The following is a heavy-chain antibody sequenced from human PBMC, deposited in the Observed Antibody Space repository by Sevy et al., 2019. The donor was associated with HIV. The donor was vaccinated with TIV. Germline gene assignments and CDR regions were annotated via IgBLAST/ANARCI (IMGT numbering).Heavy chain of an antibody. D-gene: IGHD1-26*01. CDR2: IIASGIT. J-gene: IGHJ4*02. CDR1: GGSFSGYY. CDR3: ARGQWEHPY. Sequence: SETLSLTCAVYGGSFSGYYWSWIRQPPGKGLEWIGEIIASGITNYNPSLKSRVTISIDTSKNQFSLKVKSVTAADTAIYYCARGQWEHPYWGQGTQVIVSS. V-gene: IGHV4-34*01.